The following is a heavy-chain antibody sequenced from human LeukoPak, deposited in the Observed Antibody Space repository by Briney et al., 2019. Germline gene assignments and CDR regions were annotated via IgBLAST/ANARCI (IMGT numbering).Heavy chain of an antibody. V-gene: IGHV4-4*07. Sequence: SETLSLTRTVSGASMNTYYYSWIRQPAGKGLEWVGRIFASGTTNYNPSLKSRIAMSVDTSKNQFFLNLTSVTAADTAMYYCVQDGPLRSDYWGQGTLVTVPS. CDR1: GASMNTYY. CDR2: IFASGTT. J-gene: IGHJ4*02. CDR3: VQDGPLRSDY. D-gene: IGHD3-16*01.